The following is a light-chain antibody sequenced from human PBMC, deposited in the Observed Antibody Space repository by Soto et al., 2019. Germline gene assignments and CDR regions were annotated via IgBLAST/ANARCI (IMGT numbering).Light chain of an antibody. V-gene: IGLV1-40*01. Sequence: QAVLTQPPSVSGAPGQRVTISCTGSSSNIGAGYDVHWYQQFPGTAPKLLIYGNINRPSGVPDRFSASKSGTSASLAITGLQAEDEADYYCQPYDSSLSAWVFGGGTKLTVL. CDR2: GNI. CDR3: QPYDSSLSAWV. J-gene: IGLJ3*02. CDR1: SSNIGAGYD.